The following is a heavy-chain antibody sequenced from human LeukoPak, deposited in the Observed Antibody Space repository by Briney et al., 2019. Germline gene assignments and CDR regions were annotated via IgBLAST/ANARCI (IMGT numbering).Heavy chain of an antibody. CDR1: GFTFSSYG. CDR2: ISYDGSNT. J-gene: IGHJ4*02. D-gene: IGHD6-19*01. Sequence: GGSLTLSCAASGFTFSSYGMHWVRQAPGKGLEWVAFISYDGSNTYYADSVKGRFTISRDNSKNTLYLQMNSLRPEDTAVYYCARDRVIQGYSSGWLFDYWGQGTLVTVSS. CDR3: ARDRVIQGYSSGWLFDY. V-gene: IGHV3-30*03.